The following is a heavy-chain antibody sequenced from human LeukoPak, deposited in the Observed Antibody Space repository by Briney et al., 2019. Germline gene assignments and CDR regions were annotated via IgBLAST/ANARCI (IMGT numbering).Heavy chain of an antibody. CDR3: ARAYIAARLASYNWFDP. Sequence: GASVKVSCKASGYTFTSYGISWVQQAPGQGLEWMGWISAYNGNTNYAQKLQGRVTMTTDTSTSTAYMELRSLRSDDTAVYYCARAYIAARLASYNWFDPWGQGTLVTVSS. CDR2: ISAYNGNT. V-gene: IGHV1-18*01. J-gene: IGHJ5*02. D-gene: IGHD6-6*01. CDR1: GYTFTSYG.